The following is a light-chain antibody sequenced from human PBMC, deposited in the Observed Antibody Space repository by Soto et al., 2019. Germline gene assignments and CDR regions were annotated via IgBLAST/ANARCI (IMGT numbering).Light chain of an antibody. CDR1: SGHSSYI. CDR2: LEGSGSY. V-gene: IGLV4-60*02. Sequence: QAVVTQSSSASASLGSSVKLTCTLSSGHSSYIIAWHQQQPGKAPRYLMKLEGSGSYNKGSGVPDRFSGSSSGADRYLTIXXXXXXXXXXYYCETWDSNTHTVFGGGTKLTV. CDR3: ETWDSNTHTV. J-gene: IGLJ3*02.